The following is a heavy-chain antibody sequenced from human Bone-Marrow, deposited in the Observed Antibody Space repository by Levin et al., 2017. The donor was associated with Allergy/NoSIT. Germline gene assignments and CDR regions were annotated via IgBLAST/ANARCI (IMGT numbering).Heavy chain of an antibody. CDR3: ARDLRAVVPAAIRSSGWYGDGAFDI. CDR2: ISSSSSYI. D-gene: IGHD2-2*02. Sequence: GGSLRLSCAASGFTFSSYSMNWVRQAPGKGLEWVSSISSSSSYIYYADSVKGRFTISRDNAKNSLYLQMNSLRAEDTAVYYCARDLRAVVPAAIRSSGWYGDGAFDIWGQGTMVTVSS. V-gene: IGHV3-21*01. CDR1: GFTFSSYS. J-gene: IGHJ3*02.